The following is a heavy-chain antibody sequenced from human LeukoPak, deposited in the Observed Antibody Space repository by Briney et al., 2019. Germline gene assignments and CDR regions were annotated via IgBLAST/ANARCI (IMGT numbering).Heavy chain of an antibody. CDR3: ASETSHFVY. CDR2: TYYRSKWYN. Sequence: SQTLSLTCVISGDSVSRLSAAWVWIRRSPSRGLEWLGRTYYRSKWYNDYAVSVKSRITINPDTSKNQFFLQLNSVTPEDTAVYYCASETSHFVYWGQGTLVTVSS. V-gene: IGHV6-1*01. J-gene: IGHJ4*02. CDR1: GDSVSRLSAA.